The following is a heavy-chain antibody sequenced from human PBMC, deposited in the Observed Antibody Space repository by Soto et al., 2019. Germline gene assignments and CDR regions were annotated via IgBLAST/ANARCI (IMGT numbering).Heavy chain of an antibody. J-gene: IGHJ1*01. V-gene: IGHV2-5*02. Sequence: QITLKESGPTVVKPTQTLTLTCTFSGFSLSTSGVGVGWIRQPPGKALEWRALIFCVDDKRFSPSMKTRLTITKDTSENQVVLTMTNVVPMDTATYYGTPEHRYFQHWGQVTLVTVAS. CDR3: TPEHRYFQH. CDR2: IFCVDDK. CDR1: GFSLSTSGVG.